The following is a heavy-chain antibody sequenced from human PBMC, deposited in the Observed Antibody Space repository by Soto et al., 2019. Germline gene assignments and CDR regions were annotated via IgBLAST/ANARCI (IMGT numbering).Heavy chain of an antibody. CDR1: GGTFSNYA. J-gene: IGHJ5*02. CDR3: ARVTYYYENWFDP. V-gene: IGHV1-69*01. D-gene: IGHD3-22*01. CDR2: IIPIFGTA. Sequence: QVQLVQSGAEVKKPGSSVKVSCKASGGTFSNYAISWVRQAPGQGLEWMGGIIPIFGTAKYAQKFQGRVTITADESTSTAYMDLSSLRSEDTAVYYCARVTYYYENWFDPWGQGTLVTVSS.